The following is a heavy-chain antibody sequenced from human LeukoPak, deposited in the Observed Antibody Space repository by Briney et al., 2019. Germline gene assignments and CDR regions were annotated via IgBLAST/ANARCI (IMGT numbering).Heavy chain of an antibody. CDR1: GYSFTSYG. Sequence: GASVKVSCTASGYSFTSYGIRWVRQAPGQGLDWMGWISAYNGNTNYAQKLQGRVTMTTDTSTSTAYMELRSLRSDDTAVYYCAREGFLQVGATKGGFDYWGQGTLVTVSS. CDR3: AREGFLQVGATKGGFDY. J-gene: IGHJ4*02. D-gene: IGHD1-26*01. V-gene: IGHV1-18*01. CDR2: ISAYNGNT.